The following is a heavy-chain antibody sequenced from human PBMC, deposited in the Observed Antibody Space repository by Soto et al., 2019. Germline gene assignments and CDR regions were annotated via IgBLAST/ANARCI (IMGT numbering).Heavy chain of an antibody. CDR3: ARGGGSHDTRYYYYGMDV. V-gene: IGHV1-8*01. CDR1: GYTFTSYD. J-gene: IGHJ6*02. Sequence: QVQLVQSGAEVKKPGASVKVSCKASGYTFTSYDINWVRQATGQGLEWMGWMNPNSGNTGYAQKFQGRVTMTRNTSISTGYRELSSLRSEDTAVYSCARGGGSHDTRYYYYGMDVWGHGTTVTVSS. D-gene: IGHD2-15*01. CDR2: MNPNSGNT.